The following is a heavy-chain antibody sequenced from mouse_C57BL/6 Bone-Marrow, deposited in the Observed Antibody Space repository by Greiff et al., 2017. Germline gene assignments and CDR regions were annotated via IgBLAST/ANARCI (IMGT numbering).Heavy chain of an antibody. Sequence: VQLQESGAELARPGASVKLSCKASGYTFTSYGISWVKQRTGQGLEWIGEIYPRSGNTYYNEKFKGKATLTADKSSSTAYMELRSLTSEDSAVYFCARYEGYSNYVYFDVWGTGTTVTVSS. CDR1: GYTFTSYG. D-gene: IGHD2-5*01. V-gene: IGHV1-81*01. CDR2: IYPRSGNT. J-gene: IGHJ1*03. CDR3: ARYEGYSNYVYFDV.